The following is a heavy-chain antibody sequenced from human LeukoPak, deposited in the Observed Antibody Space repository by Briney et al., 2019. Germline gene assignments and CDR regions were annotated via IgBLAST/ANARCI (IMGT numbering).Heavy chain of an antibody. J-gene: IGHJ5*02. CDR3: ARTGHIVVVPAAIPNNWFDP. CDR2: IYYSGST. Sequence: SETLSLTCTVSGGSISSSSYYWGWIRQPPGKGLEWIGSIYYSGSTYYNPSLKSRVTISVDTSKNQFSLKLSSVTAADTAVYYCARTGHIVVVPAAIPNNWFDPWGQGTLVTVSS. CDR1: GGSISSSSYY. V-gene: IGHV4-39*07. D-gene: IGHD2-2*01.